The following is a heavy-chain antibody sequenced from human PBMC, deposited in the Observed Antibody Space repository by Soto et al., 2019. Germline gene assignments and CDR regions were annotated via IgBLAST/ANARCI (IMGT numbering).Heavy chain of an antibody. J-gene: IGHJ4*02. CDR3: ARDRSDSSGYYFDY. V-gene: IGHV3-21*01. CDR1: GFTFSSYS. Sequence: GGSLRLSCAASGFTFSSYSMNWVRQAPGKGLEWVSSISSSSSYIYYAGSVKGRFTIARDNAKNSLYLQMNSLRAEDTAVYYCARDRSDSSGYYFDYWGQGTLVTVSS. CDR2: ISSSSSYI. D-gene: IGHD3-22*01.